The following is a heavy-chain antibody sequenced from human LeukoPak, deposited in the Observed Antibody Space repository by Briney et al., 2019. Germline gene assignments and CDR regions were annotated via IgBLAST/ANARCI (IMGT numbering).Heavy chain of an antibody. Sequence: ASVKVSCKVSGYTLTELSMHWVRQAPGKGLEWMGGFDPEDGETIYAQKFQGRVTMTEDTSTDTAYMELSSLRSEDTAVYYCATDRGGCYYDSSGYYLTDWGQGTLVTVSS. J-gene: IGHJ4*02. D-gene: IGHD3-22*01. CDR3: ATDRGGCYYDSSGYYLTD. CDR2: FDPEDGET. CDR1: GYTLTELS. V-gene: IGHV1-24*01.